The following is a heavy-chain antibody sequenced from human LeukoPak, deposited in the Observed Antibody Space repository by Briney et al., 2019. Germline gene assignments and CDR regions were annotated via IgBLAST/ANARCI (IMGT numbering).Heavy chain of an antibody. CDR1: GGSISSYH. D-gene: IGHD3-10*01. V-gene: IGHV4-59*01. CDR3: ARAYYYGSGSYAFDI. CDR2: IYYSGST. J-gene: IGHJ3*02. Sequence: SETLSLTCTVSGGSISSYHWSWIRQPPGKGLEWIGYIYYSGSTNHNPSLKSRVTISVDTSKNQFSQKLSSVTAADTAVYFCARAYYYGSGSYAFDIWGQGTMVTVSS.